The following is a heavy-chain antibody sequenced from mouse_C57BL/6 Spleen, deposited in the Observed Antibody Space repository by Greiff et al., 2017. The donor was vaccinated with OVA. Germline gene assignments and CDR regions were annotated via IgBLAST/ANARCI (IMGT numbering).Heavy chain of an antibody. D-gene: IGHD1-1*01. J-gene: IGHJ2*01. Sequence: QVQLKQPGAELVKPGASVKLSCKASGYTFTSYWMHWVKQRPGQGLEWIGMIHPNSGSTNYNEKFKSKATLTVDKSSSTAYMQLSSLTSEDSAVYYCAQIYYYGSSYYFDYWGQGTTLTVSS. V-gene: IGHV1-64*01. CDR1: GYTFTSYW. CDR2: IHPNSGST. CDR3: AQIYYYGSSYYFDY.